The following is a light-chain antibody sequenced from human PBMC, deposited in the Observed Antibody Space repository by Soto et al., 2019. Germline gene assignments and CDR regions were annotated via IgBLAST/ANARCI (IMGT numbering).Light chain of an antibody. CDR3: QQFNNYPLT. V-gene: IGKV1D-13*01. J-gene: IGKJ5*01. Sequence: AIQLTQSPSSLSASVGDRVTITCRASQGISSALAWYQQKPVKAPKLLIYDASSLESGVPSRFGGSGSGTDFTLTISSLQPEDFATYYCQQFNNYPLTFGGGTRLEI. CDR1: QGISSA. CDR2: DAS.